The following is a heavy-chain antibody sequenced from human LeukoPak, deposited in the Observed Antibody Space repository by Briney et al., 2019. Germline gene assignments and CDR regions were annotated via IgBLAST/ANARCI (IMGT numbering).Heavy chain of an antibody. J-gene: IGHJ4*02. CDR1: GGTFSSYA. CDR3: ARQGHLRWLYYFDY. Sequence: ASVKVSCKASGGTFSSYAISWVRQAPGQGLEWMGGIIPIFGTANYAQKFQGRVTITANESTSTAYMELSSLRSEDTAVYYCARQGHLRWLYYFDYWGQGTLVTVSS. D-gene: IGHD4-23*01. CDR2: IIPIFGTA. V-gene: IGHV1-69*13.